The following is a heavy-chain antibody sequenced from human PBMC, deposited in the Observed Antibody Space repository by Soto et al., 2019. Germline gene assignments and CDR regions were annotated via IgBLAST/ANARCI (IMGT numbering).Heavy chain of an antibody. CDR1: GGSFSGYY. Sequence: SETLSLTCAVYGGSFSGYYWSWIRQPPGKGLEWIGEINHSGSTNYNPSLKSRVTISVDTSKNQFSLKLGSVTAADTAVYYCARVPIVVVVAASYFDPWGQGTLVTVSS. CDR2: INHSGST. J-gene: IGHJ5*02. V-gene: IGHV4-34*01. CDR3: ARVPIVVVVAASYFDP. D-gene: IGHD2-15*01.